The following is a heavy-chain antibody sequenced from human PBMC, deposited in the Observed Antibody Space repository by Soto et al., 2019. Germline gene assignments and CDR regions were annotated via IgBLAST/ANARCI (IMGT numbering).Heavy chain of an antibody. Sequence: EVQLLESGGGLVQPGGSLRLSCAASGFTFSSYAMSWVRQAPGKGLEWVSAISGSGGSTYYADSVKGRFTISRDNSKNTLYLQMNSRRAEDTAVYYCAKDLGIAARPSYYYYGMDVWGQGTTVTVSS. CDR3: AKDLGIAARPSYYYYGMDV. D-gene: IGHD6-6*01. J-gene: IGHJ6*02. V-gene: IGHV3-23*01. CDR1: GFTFSSYA. CDR2: ISGSGGST.